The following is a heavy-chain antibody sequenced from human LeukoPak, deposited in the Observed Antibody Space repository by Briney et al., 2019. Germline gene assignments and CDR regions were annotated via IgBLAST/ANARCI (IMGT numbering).Heavy chain of an antibody. J-gene: IGHJ4*02. CDR1: GYSISSGYY. Sequence: SKTLSLTCAVSGYSISSGYYWGWIRQPPGKGLEWIGSIYHSGSTYYNPSLKSRVTISVDTSKNQFSLKLSSVTAADTAVYYCARGPVFYYFDYWGQGTLVTVSS. CDR2: IYHSGST. V-gene: IGHV4-38-2*01. CDR3: ARGPVFYYFDY.